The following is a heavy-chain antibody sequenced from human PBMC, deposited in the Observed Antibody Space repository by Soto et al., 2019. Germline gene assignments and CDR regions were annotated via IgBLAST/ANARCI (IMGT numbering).Heavy chain of an antibody. D-gene: IGHD6-13*01. J-gene: IGHJ4*02. CDR2: IWYDGSNK. V-gene: IGHV3-33*01. CDR1: GFTFSSYG. Sequence: QVQLVESGGGVVQPGRSLRLSCAASGFTFSSYGMHWVRQAPGKGLEWVAVIWYDGSNKYYADSVKGRFTISRDNSKNTLYLQMNSLRAEDTAVYYCARGKAAAYFDYWGQGTLVTVSS. CDR3: ARGKAAAYFDY.